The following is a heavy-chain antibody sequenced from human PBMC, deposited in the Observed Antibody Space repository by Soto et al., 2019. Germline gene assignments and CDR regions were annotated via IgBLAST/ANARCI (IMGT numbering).Heavy chain of an antibody. CDR1: GYSFTIYC. Sequence: GESLKISCKGSGYSFTIYCISWVLQMPGKSLEWMGRIDPSDSYTNYSPSFQGHVTISADKSISTAYLQWSSLKASDTAMYYCARATYYYDSSGYYPPAYWGQGTLVTVSS. CDR2: IDPSDSYT. CDR3: ARATYYYDSSGYYPPAY. V-gene: IGHV5-10-1*01. J-gene: IGHJ4*02. D-gene: IGHD3-22*01.